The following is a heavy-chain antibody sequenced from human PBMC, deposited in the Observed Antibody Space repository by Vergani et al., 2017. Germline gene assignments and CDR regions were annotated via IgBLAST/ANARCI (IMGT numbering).Heavy chain of an antibody. Sequence: QLQLQESGPGLVKPSETLSLTCTVSGGSISSSSYYWGWIRQPPGKGLEWIGSIYYSGSTYYNPSLKSRVTISVDTSKNQFSLKLSSVTAADTAVYYCARGFRDTMIVVVNPDGGSPFDYWGQGTLVTVSS. CDR1: GGSISSSSYY. D-gene: IGHD3-22*01. CDR3: ARGFRDTMIVVVNPDGGSPFDY. J-gene: IGHJ4*02. CDR2: IYYSGST. V-gene: IGHV4-39*01.